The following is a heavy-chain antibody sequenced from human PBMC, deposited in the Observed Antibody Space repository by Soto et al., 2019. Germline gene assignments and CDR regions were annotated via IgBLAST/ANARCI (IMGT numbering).Heavy chain of an antibody. J-gene: IGHJ4*02. Sequence: QVQLVQSGAEVKEPGASVKVSCKTSGYMFTAYYIHWVRQAPGQGLEWMGYINPSSGGPISAQKFQPRAPCSRDTPTRTAYMEPTTRRSDETPRYYWGRDPPRKFDVQSIEDSWAKGTLVT. V-gene: IGHV1-2*01. CDR3: GRDPPRKFDVQSIEDS. CDR2: INPSSGGP. CDR1: GYMFTAYY.